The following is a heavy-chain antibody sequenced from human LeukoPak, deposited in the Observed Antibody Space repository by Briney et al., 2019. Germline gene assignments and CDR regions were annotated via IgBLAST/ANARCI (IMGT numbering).Heavy chain of an antibody. Sequence: PARSMSVSCASSVFTFSSDAMHWIRQAPGKRLEWEAVISYDGSNKYYADSVMGRFTISRDNYKYTLYLQMNSLRAEDTAVYYCARDLGDDYYYYGMDVWGQGTTVNVSS. D-gene: IGHD3-16*01. J-gene: IGHJ6*02. V-gene: IGHV3-30-3*01. CDR2: ISYDGSNK. CDR1: VFTFSSDA. CDR3: ARDLGDDYYYYGMDV.